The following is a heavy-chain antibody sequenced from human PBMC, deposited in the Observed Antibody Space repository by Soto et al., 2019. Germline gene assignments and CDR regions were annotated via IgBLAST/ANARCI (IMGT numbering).Heavy chain of an antibody. V-gene: IGHV3-49*03. CDR1: VFTFGDYT. Sequence: SLRLSCVASVFTFGDYTMSWFRQSPGGGLEWVSFIRSKAYGATTEYAASVKGRFTISRDDSKSIAYLQMNRLKSEDTAVYYCARDLASSDHDHFYGMEGWGQGTTVTVSS. CDR2: IRSKAYGATT. J-gene: IGHJ6*02. CDR3: ARDLASSDHDHFYGMEG. D-gene: IGHD3-3*02.